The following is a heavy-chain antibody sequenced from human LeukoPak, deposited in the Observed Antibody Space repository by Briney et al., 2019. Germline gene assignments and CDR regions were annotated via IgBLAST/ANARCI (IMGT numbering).Heavy chain of an antibody. CDR2: IYYSGST. CDR3: ARGDYLIDPCTFDY. Sequence: SETLSLTCTVSGGSISSGGYYWSWIRQHPGKGLEWIGYIYYSGSTYYNPSLKSRVTISVDTSKNQFSLKLCSVTAADTAVYYCARGDYLIDPCTFDYWGQGTLVSVSS. CDR1: GGSISSGGYY. D-gene: IGHD3-16*01. J-gene: IGHJ4*02. V-gene: IGHV4-31*03.